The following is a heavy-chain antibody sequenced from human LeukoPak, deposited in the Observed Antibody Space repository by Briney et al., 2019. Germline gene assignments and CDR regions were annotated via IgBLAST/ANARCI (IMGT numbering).Heavy chain of an antibody. D-gene: IGHD3-16*02. J-gene: IGHJ4*02. Sequence: SETLSLTCTVSGGSIRSSSSYWGWIRQPPGKGLEWIGSIYYSGSTYYNPSLKSRVTISVDTSKNQFSLKLSSVTAAGTAVYYCAASAAFGGVIAPYFRYWGQGTLVTVSS. CDR2: IYYSGST. V-gene: IGHV4-39*01. CDR1: GGSIRSSSSY. CDR3: AASAAFGGVIAPYFRY.